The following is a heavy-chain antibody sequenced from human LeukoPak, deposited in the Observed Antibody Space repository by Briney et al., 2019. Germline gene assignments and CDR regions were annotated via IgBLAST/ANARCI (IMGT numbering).Heavy chain of an antibody. CDR2: INTDGSST. J-gene: IGHJ4*02. V-gene: IGHV3-74*01. CDR3: ARDFSSAANFDY. Sequence: VSRINTDGSSTSYADSVKGRFTISRDNAKNTLYLQMNSLRAEDTAVYYCARDFSSAANFDYWGQGTLVTVSS. D-gene: IGHD2-2*01.